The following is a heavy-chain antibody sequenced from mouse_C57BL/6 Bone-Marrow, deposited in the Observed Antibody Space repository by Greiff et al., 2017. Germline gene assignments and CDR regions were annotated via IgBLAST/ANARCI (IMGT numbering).Heavy chain of an antibody. Sequence: QVQLQQSGAELMKPGASVKLSCKATGYTFTGYWIEWVKQRPGHGLEWIGEILPGSGSTNYNEKFKGKATFTADTSSNTTYMQLSSLTTEDSAICYCAARDYGSSRFAYWGQGTLVTVSA. D-gene: IGHD1-1*01. J-gene: IGHJ3*01. CDR2: ILPGSGST. V-gene: IGHV1-9*01. CDR1: GYTFTGYW. CDR3: AARDYGSSRFAY.